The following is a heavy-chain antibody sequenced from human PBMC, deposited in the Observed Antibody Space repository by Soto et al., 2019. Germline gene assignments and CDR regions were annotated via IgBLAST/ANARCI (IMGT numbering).Heavy chain of an antibody. Sequence: PSETQSLTCTVYGGSCSGYYWSWIRQPPGKGLEWIGEINHSGSTNYNPSLKSRVTISVDTSKNQFSLKLSSVTAADTAVYYCARILTAETYSSGWLDYWGQGTLVTVSS. D-gene: IGHD6-19*01. J-gene: IGHJ4*02. CDR3: ARILTAETYSSGWLDY. CDR2: INHSGST. V-gene: IGHV4-34*01. CDR1: GGSCSGYY.